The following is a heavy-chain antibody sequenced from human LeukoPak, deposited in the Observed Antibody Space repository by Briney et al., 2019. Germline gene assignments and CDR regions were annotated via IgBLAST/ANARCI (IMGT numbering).Heavy chain of an antibody. V-gene: IGHV3-7*01. CDR1: GFTFSSYW. J-gene: IGHJ4*02. Sequence: GGSLRLSCAASGFTFSSYWMSWVRQAPGKGLEWVANIKQDGSEKYYVDSVKGRFTISGDNAKNSLYLQMNSLRAEDTAVYYCARSHYYGSGSYSAYWGQGTLVTVSS. D-gene: IGHD3-10*01. CDR2: IKQDGSEK. CDR3: ARSHYYGSGSYSAY.